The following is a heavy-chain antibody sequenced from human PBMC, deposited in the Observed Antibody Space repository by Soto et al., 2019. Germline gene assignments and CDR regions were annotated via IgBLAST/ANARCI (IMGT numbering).Heavy chain of an antibody. CDR2: IYYSGST. CDR3: ARELWTIFGLDP. Sequence: PSETLSLTCTVSGGSISSSRYYWSWIRQHPGKGLEWIGYIYYSGSTYYNPSLKSRVTISVDTSKNQFSLKLTSVTAADTAVYYCARELWTIFGLDPWGQGTLVTVS. J-gene: IGHJ5*02. D-gene: IGHD3-9*01. CDR1: GGSISSSRYY. V-gene: IGHV4-31*03.